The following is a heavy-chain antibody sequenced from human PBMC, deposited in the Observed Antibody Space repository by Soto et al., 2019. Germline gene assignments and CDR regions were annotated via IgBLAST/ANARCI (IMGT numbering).Heavy chain of an antibody. J-gene: IGHJ6*02. D-gene: IGHD6-19*01. V-gene: IGHV1-69*04. CDR1: GGTFSSYT. CDR3: ARDNRVAAPEGYYYYYYGMDV. Sequence: ASVKVSCKASGGTFSSYTISWVRQAPGQGLEWMGRIIPILGIANYAQKFQGRVTITADKSTSTAYMELSSLRSEDTAVYYCARDNRVAAPEGYYYYYYGMDVWGQGTTVTVSS. CDR2: IIPILGIA.